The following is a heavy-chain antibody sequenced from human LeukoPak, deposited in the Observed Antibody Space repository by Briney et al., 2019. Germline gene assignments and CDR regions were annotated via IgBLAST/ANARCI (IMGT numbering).Heavy chain of an antibody. J-gene: IGHJ3*02. CDR3: ASGGATGAFDI. D-gene: IGHD1-26*01. Sequence: GGSLRLSCAASGFTFSSYSMNWVRQAPGKGLEWVSYISSSSSTIYYADSVKGRFTISRDNAKNSLYLQMNSLRAEDTALYYCASGGATGAFDIWGQGTMVTVSS. V-gene: IGHV3-48*04. CDR2: ISSSSSTI. CDR1: GFTFSSYS.